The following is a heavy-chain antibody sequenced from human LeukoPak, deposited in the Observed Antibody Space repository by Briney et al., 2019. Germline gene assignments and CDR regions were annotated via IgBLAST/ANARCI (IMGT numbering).Heavy chain of an antibody. CDR1: GFTVSSNY. CDR3: ASHSNYYYYYGMDV. CDR2: IYSGGST. Sequence: GGSLRLSCAASGFTVSSNYISWVRQAPGKGLEWVSVIYSGGSTYYADSVKGRFTISRHNSKNTLYLQMNSLRAEDTAVYYCASHSNYYYYYGMDVWGQGTTVTVSS. D-gene: IGHD4-11*01. V-gene: IGHV3-53*04. J-gene: IGHJ6*02.